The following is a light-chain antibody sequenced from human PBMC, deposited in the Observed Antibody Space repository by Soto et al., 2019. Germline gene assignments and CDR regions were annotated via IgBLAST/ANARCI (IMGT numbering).Light chain of an antibody. CDR2: EVS. CDR1: SSDVGTYDY. Sequence: QSVLTQPPSASGSPGQSVTISCTGTSSDVGTYDYVSWYRQHPGKAPKLMIYEVSKRPSGVPDRFSGSKSGNTASLTVSGLQAEDEADYYCSSYAGSDNYVFGTGTKVTVL. V-gene: IGLV2-8*01. J-gene: IGLJ1*01. CDR3: SSYAGSDNYV.